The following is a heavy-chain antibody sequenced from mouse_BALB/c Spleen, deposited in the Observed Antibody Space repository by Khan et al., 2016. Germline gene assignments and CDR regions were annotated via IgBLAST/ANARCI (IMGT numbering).Heavy chain of an antibody. V-gene: IGHV3-2*02. CDR2: ISYSGDT. D-gene: IGHD1-1*02. Sequence: EVKLEVSGPGLVKPSQSLSLTCTVTGYSITSDYAWNWIRQFPGNKLVWLGYISYSGDTHYNPSLTSRISITRDTSKNQFFLQLNSVTAEDTATYYCAREDYSWFAYWGQGTLVTVSA. CDR1: GYSITSDYA. CDR3: AREDYSWFAY. J-gene: IGHJ3*01.